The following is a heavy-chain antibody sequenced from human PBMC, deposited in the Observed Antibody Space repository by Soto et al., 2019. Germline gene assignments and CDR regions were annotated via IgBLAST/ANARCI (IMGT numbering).Heavy chain of an antibody. J-gene: IGHJ6*02. D-gene: IGHD1-26*01. Sequence: LSLTCAVCGGSLSDWKWMRQPPGKGLGWIGEINHSGSTDYNPSLKSPVNIAVDTSKNQFSPKLSSVTAADTAVYYCARAALETAIIVGATLGNYYYYYGMDVWGQGTTVTVSS. V-gene: IGHV4-34*01. CDR3: ARAALETAIIVGATLGNYYYYYGMDV. CDR2: INHSGST. CDR1: GGSLSD.